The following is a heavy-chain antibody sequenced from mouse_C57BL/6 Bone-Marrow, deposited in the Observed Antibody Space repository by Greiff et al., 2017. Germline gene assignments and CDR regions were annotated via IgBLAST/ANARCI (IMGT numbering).Heavy chain of an antibody. V-gene: IGHV1-26*01. CDR1: GYTFTDYY. Sequence: EVQLQQSGPELVKPGASVKLSCKASGYTFTDYYMNWVKQSHGKSLEWIGVINPNNGGTSYNQKFKGKATLTVDTSSSTAYMELRSLTSEDSAVYYCARSSYAMDYWGQGTSVTVSS. CDR3: ARSSYAMDY. CDR2: INPNNGGT. J-gene: IGHJ4*01.